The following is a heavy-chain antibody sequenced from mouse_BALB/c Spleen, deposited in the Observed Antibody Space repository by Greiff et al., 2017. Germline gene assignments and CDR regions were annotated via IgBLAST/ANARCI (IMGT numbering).Heavy chain of an antibody. D-gene: IGHD2-10*02. CDR2: ISSGSSTI. CDR3: ARRAYGNSPDFDY. Sequence: EVMLVESGGGLVQPGGSRKLSCAASGFTFSSFGMHWVRQAPEKGLEWVAYISSGSSTIYYADTVKGRFTISRDNPKNTLFLQMTSLRSEDTAMYYCARRAYGNSPDFDYWGQGTTLTVSS. J-gene: IGHJ2*01. CDR1: GFTFSSFG. V-gene: IGHV5-17*02.